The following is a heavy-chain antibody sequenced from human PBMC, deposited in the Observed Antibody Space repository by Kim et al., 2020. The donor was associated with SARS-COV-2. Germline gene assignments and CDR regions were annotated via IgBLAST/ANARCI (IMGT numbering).Heavy chain of an antibody. CDR1: GFNFNYAW. CDR2: IKSIPAGGTT. D-gene: IGHD3-10*01. V-gene: IGHV3-15*01. J-gene: IGHJ4*02. Sequence: GGSLRLSCAASGFNFNYAWMSWVRQAPGKGLEWVGRIKSIPAGGTTDYSAPVQGRFIITRDDSRDTVYLQMNSLETEDTAVYFCAAGTGKSDFDYWGQGTLITVSS. CDR3: AAGTGKSDFDY.